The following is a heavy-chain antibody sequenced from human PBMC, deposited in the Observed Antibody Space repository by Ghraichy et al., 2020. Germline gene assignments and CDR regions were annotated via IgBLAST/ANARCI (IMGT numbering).Heavy chain of an antibody. Sequence: GGSLRLSCAASGFTVSSNYMSWVRQAPGKGLEWVSVIYSGGSTYYADSVKGRFTISRDNSKNTLYLQMNSLRAEDTAVYYCASLSLIPKFGEFVDYWGQGTLVTVSS. CDR2: IYSGGST. J-gene: IGHJ4*02. V-gene: IGHV3-66*02. CDR3: ASLSLIPKFGEFVDY. D-gene: IGHD3-10*01. CDR1: GFTVSSNY.